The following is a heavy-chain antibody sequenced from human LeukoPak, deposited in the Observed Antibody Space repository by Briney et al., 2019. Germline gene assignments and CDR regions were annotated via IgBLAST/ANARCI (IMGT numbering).Heavy chain of an antibody. CDR1: GFTFSSYA. Sequence: GGSLRLSCAASGFTFSSYAMSWVRQAPGKGPEWVSASSGSGGSTYYADSVKGRFTISRDNSKNTLYLQMNSLRAEDTAVYYCAKDELLLRYFDWLTSTGMDVWGQGTTVTVSS. CDR2: SSGSGGST. V-gene: IGHV3-23*01. D-gene: IGHD3-9*01. CDR3: AKDELLLRYFDWLTSTGMDV. J-gene: IGHJ6*02.